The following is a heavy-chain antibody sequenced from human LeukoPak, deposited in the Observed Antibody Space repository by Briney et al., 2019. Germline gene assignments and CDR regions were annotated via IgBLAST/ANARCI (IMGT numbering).Heavy chain of an antibody. J-gene: IGHJ4*02. CDR3: ARDGLLWFGELRGRFDY. V-gene: IGHV3-11*04. CDR2: ISSSGSTI. CDR1: GFTSSDYY. D-gene: IGHD3-10*01. Sequence: GGSLRLSCAASGFTSSDYYMSWIRQAPGKGLEWVSYISSSGSTIYYADSVKGRFTISRDNAKNSLYLQMNSLRAEDTAVYYCARDGLLWFGELRGRFDYWGQGTLVTVSS.